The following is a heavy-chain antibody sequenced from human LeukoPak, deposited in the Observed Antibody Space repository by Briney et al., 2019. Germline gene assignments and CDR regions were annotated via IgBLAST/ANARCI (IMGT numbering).Heavy chain of an antibody. CDR2: IIPIFGTA. D-gene: IGHD6-13*01. CDR1: GGTFSSYA. J-gene: IGHJ4*02. CDR3: AQTGGIAAPMGY. V-gene: IGHV1-69*05. Sequence: ASVKVSCKASGGTFSSYAISWVRQAPGQGLEWMGGIIPIFGTANYAQKFQGRVTITTDESTSTAYMELSSLRSGDTAVYYCAQTGGIAAPMGYWGQGTLVTVSS.